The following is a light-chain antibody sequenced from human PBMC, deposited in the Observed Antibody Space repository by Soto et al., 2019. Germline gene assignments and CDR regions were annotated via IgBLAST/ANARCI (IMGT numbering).Light chain of an antibody. CDR2: EVS. V-gene: IGLV2-14*01. CDR3: SSYSSSSTLV. CDR1: SSDVGGYNY. J-gene: IGLJ1*01. Sequence: QSALTHPASVSGSPGQSITIACTGTSSDVGGYNYVSWFQQHPGKAPKLMISEVSNRPSGVSNRFSASKSGNTASLTISGLQSEDEATYYCSSYSSSSTLVFGTGTKVTVL.